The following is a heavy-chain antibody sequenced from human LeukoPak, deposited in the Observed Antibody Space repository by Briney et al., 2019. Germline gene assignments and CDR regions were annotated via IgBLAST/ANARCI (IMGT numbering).Heavy chain of an antibody. J-gene: IGHJ6*03. CDR2: IYYSGST. Sequence: PSETLSLTCSVSGGSMRSDSSFWSWIRQPAGKGLEWIGYIYYSGSTNYNPSLKSRVTISVDTSKNQFSLKLSSVTAADTAVYYCARGLRNHYYYYYYMDVWGKGTTVTVSS. CDR1: GGSMRSDSSF. V-gene: IGHV4-61*10. D-gene: IGHD4-17*01. CDR3: ARGLRNHYYYYYYMDV.